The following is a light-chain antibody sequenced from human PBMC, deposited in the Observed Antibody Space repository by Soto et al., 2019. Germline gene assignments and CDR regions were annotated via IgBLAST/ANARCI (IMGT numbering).Light chain of an antibody. CDR2: DVS. Sequence: QSALTQPASVSGSPGQSITILCTGTSSDVGGYNCVSWYRQHPGRAPKLMIYDVSNRPSGVSNRFSGSKSGNTASLTISGLQAEDEADYYCSSYTRSSTYVFGTGTKLTVL. CDR1: SSDVGGYNC. CDR3: SSYTRSSTYV. J-gene: IGLJ1*01. V-gene: IGLV2-14*01.